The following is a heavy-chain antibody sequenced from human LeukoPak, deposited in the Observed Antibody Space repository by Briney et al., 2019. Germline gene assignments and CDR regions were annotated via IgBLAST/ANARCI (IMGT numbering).Heavy chain of an antibody. CDR2: INTNTGNP. V-gene: IGHV7-4-1*02. D-gene: IGHD1-14*01. CDR3: ARVSPYKSGAFDI. Sequence: ASVKVSCKASGYTFTGYYMHWVRQAPGQGLEWMGGINTNTGNPTYAQGFTGRFVFSLDTSVSTAYLQISSLKAEDTAVYYCARVSPYKSGAFDIWGQGTMVTVSS. J-gene: IGHJ3*02. CDR1: GYTFTGYY.